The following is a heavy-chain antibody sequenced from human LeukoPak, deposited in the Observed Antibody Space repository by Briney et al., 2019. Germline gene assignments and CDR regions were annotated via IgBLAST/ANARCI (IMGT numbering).Heavy chain of an antibody. CDR3: AREYYYGSGNYYNRIDY. V-gene: IGHV1-2*02. J-gene: IGHJ4*02. CDR1: GYTFTGYY. D-gene: IGHD3-10*01. CDR2: IDPNSGGT. Sequence: ASVKVSCKAAGYTFTGYYMHWVRQAPGQGLEWMGWIDPNSGGTNYAQKFQGRVTMTRDTSISTAYMFLNRLRPDDTAVYYCAREYYYGSGNYYNRIDYWGQGTLVPVSS.